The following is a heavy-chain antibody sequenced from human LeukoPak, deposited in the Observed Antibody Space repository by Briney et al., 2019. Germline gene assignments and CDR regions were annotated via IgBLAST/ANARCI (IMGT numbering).Heavy chain of an antibody. Sequence: PGGSLRLSCAASGLTFSSYAMSWVRQTPGKGLEWVPTITESGDNTHYTESVKGRFTFSRDNSRNTMYLQMNSLRAEDTAIYYCATDYTPYVGASADWGQGTLVTVSS. D-gene: IGHD1-26*01. CDR2: ITESGDNT. CDR3: ATDYTPYVGASAD. CDR1: GLTFSSYA. V-gene: IGHV3-23*01. J-gene: IGHJ4*02.